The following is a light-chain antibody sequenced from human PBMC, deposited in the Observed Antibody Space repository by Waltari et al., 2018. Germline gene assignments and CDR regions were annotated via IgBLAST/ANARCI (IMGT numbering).Light chain of an antibody. J-gene: IGKJ5*01. CDR3: QQHSNLIT. Sequence: DIVLTQSPATLSLSPGETTTLSCRASQSVSSSLAWYQHKPGQAPRLLTYDASNRATGIPARFSGSGSGTDFTLTISSLEPEDFAVYYCQQHSNLITFGQGTRLEIK. V-gene: IGKV3-11*01. CDR2: DAS. CDR1: QSVSSS.